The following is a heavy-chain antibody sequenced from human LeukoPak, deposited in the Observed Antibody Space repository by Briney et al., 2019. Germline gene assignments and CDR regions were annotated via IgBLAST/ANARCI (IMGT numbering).Heavy chain of an antibody. CDR2: ISGSGGNT. Sequence: GGSLRLSCAASGFTFSSYAMSWARQAPGKGLEWVSGISGSGGNTYYADPVKGRFTISRDNSKNTLYVQMNSLRAEDTAVYYCAKRYCSSANCYGVHFDYWGQGTLVTVTS. J-gene: IGHJ4*02. V-gene: IGHV3-23*01. CDR1: GFTFSSYA. D-gene: IGHD2-2*01. CDR3: AKRYCSSANCYGVHFDY.